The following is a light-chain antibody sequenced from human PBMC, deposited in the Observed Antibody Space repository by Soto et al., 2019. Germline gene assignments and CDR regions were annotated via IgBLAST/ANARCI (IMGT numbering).Light chain of an antibody. CDR3: QQFDSSVTWT. CDR2: GAS. CDR1: QSVASRY. V-gene: IGKV3-20*01. J-gene: IGKJ1*01. Sequence: EIVLTQSPGTLSLSPGERATLSCRASQSVASRYLAWYQHKPGQAPRLLIYGASNRATGIPDRFSGSGSGTDFTLTISRLEPEDFAAYYCQQFDSSVTWTFGQGTKVEIK.